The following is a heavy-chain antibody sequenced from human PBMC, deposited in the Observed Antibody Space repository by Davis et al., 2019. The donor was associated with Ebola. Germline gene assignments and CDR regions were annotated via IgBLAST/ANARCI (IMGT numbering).Heavy chain of an antibody. CDR2: AFHSGTT. J-gene: IGHJ5*02. V-gene: IGHV4-59*11. CDR3: ARSIEWATIFDP. CDR1: GGSISGHY. Sequence: PSETLSLTCTVSGGSISGHYWSWIRQPPGKGLEWIGYAFHSGTTNYNPSLKSRVSMTVDKSKNESSLKVNSVTAADTAVYYCARSIEWATIFDPWGQEAPVTVSS. D-gene: IGHD5-12*01.